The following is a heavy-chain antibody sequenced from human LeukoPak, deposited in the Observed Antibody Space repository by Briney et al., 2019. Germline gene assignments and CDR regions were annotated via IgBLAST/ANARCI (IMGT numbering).Heavy chain of an antibody. CDR3: AGGFCRGKSCYSAEYFQH. V-gene: IGHV4-34*01. J-gene: IGHJ1*01. Sequence: SETLSLTCAVHGESLNDYYWSWIRQSPGKGLEWIGEITHNGSTTFNPSLESRLTISVDTSKNHFSLKLTSVPAADSSVYFCAGGFCRGKSCYSAEYFQHGGQGTLVTVSS. CDR1: GESLNDYY. CDR2: ITHNGST. D-gene: IGHD2-15*01.